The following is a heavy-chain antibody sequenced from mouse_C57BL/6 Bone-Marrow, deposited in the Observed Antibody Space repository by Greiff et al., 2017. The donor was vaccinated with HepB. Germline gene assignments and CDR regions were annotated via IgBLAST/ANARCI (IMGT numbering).Heavy chain of an antibody. CDR3: AVYGNYDY. J-gene: IGHJ2*01. D-gene: IGHD2-1*01. CDR1: GYAFSSSW. V-gene: IGHV1-82*01. CDR2: IYPGDGDT. Sequence: VQLQQSGPELVKPGASVKISCKASGYAFSSSWMNWVKQRPGKGLEWIVRIYPGDGDTNYNGKFKGKATLTADKSSSTAYMHCSSLTSEDSAVYFCAVYGNYDYWGQGTTLTVSS.